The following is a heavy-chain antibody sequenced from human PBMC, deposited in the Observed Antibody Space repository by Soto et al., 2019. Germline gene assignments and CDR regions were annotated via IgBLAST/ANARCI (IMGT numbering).Heavy chain of an antibody. CDR3: AREGWELYVDS. CDR2: ISSSSSFI. CDR1: GFDFIGYT. D-gene: IGHD1-26*01. J-gene: IGHJ4*02. V-gene: IGHV3-21*02. Sequence: EVQLVESGGGLVKPGGSLRLACEASGFDFIGYTMVWVRQGPGKGLEWLSTISSSSSFIYYADSMKGRLTVSTDNAKNSSYFELTKLVYEDTVVYFCAREGWELYVDSWGQGTLVTVSS.